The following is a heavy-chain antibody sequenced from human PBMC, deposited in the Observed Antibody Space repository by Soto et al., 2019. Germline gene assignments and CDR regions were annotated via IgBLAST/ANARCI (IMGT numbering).Heavy chain of an antibody. CDR3: ASDLVGASDSYGLDV. Sequence: EGSLRLSCAASGFTFSNYGMHWVRQAPGKGLEWVAIIWHDGNNKYYADSVRGRFIISRDNSKNRLYLQMNSLRAEDTAVYYCASDLVGASDSYGLDVWGQGTPVTVSS. V-gene: IGHV3-33*01. J-gene: IGHJ6*02. CDR1: GFTFSNYG. CDR2: IWHDGNNK. D-gene: IGHD1-26*01.